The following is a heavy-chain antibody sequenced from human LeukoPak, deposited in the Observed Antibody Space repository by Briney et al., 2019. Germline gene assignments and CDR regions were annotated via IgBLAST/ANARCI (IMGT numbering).Heavy chain of an antibody. CDR1: GDSVSSNSAA. CDR2: TYYRSKWYN. Sequence: SQTLSLTCAISGDSVSSNSAAWNWIRQSPSRGLEWLGRTYYRSKWYNDYAVSVKSRITINPDTSKNQFSLQLNSVTPEDTAVYYCARVREYYYDSSGYYPFDYWGQGTLVTVSS. D-gene: IGHD3-22*01. J-gene: IGHJ4*02. V-gene: IGHV6-1*01. CDR3: ARVREYYYDSSGYYPFDY.